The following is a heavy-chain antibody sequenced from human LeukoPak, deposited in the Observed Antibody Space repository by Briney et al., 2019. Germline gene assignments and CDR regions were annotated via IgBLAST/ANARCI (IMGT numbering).Heavy chain of an antibody. D-gene: IGHD2-2*01. CDR2: INPNSGGT. V-gene: IGHV1-2*02. CDR1: GYTFTGYY. J-gene: IGHJ5*02. Sequence: ASVKVSCKASGYTFTGYYMHWVRQAPGQGLEWMGWINPNSGGTNYAQKFQGRVTMTRDTSISTAYMELSRPRSDDTAVYYCARATQTDCSSTSCDNWFDPWGQGTLVTVSS. CDR3: ARATQTDCSSTSCDNWFDP.